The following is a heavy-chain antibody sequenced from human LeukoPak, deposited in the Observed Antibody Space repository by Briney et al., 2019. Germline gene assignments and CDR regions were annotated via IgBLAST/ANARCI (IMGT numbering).Heavy chain of an antibody. V-gene: IGHV3-21*01. Sequence: GGSLRLSCAASGFTFSSYSMNWVRQAPGKGLEWVSSISSSSYIYYADSVKGRFTISRDNAKNSLYLQMNSLRAEDTAVYYCARDQDTAMDEGYFDYWGQGTLVTVSS. J-gene: IGHJ4*02. CDR3: ARDQDTAMDEGYFDY. CDR2: ISSSSYI. D-gene: IGHD5-18*01. CDR1: GFTFSSYS.